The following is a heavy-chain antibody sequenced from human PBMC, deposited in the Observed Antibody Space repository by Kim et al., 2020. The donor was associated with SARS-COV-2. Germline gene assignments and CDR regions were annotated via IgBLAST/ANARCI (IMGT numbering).Heavy chain of an antibody. CDR2: IWYDGSNA. Sequence: GGSLRLSCAASGFTFKNYGMHWVRQAPGKGLEWVAVIWYDGSNAYYADSVKGRFTVSRDNSENTLYLQMNSLRAEDTAVYYCANLEPIDLDNMDSWGQGTTVTVS. J-gene: IGHJ6*02. CDR1: GFTFKNYG. CDR3: ANLEPIDLDNMDS. V-gene: IGHV3-33*06. D-gene: IGHD3-9*01.